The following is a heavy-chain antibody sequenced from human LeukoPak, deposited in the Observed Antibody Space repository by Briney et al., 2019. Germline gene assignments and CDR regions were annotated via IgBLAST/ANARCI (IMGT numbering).Heavy chain of an antibody. V-gene: IGHV3-74*01. D-gene: IGHD3-10*01. Sequence: PGGSLRLSCAASAFTFSRYWIHWVRQTPGEWLVLVSRISSDGTTTTYADSVKGRFTISRDNARNTLYLQMNSLRAEDTAVYYCARFAYDSGSLSWGQGALATVSS. J-gene: IGHJ5*02. CDR2: ISSDGTTT. CDR1: AFTFSRYW. CDR3: ARFAYDSGSLS.